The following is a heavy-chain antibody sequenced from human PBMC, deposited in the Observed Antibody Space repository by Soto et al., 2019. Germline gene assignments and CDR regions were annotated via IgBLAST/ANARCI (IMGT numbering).Heavy chain of an antibody. D-gene: IGHD3-3*01. J-gene: IGHJ3*02. V-gene: IGHV3-23*01. CDR2: STKTGRST. CDR3: TKDGDAYDFAFDK. CDR1: GFSFSNYG. Sequence: EVQLLESGGGLVQPGGSLRLSCATSGFSFSNYGMNWVRQAPGKGLEWVSGSTKTGRSTFIADSVRGRFTFSRDNLKYIMYLQMNSLRVDDTALYYCTKDGDAYDFAFDKWGQGTMVTVTS.